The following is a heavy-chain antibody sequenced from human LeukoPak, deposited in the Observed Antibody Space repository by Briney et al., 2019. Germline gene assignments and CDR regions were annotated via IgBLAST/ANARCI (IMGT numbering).Heavy chain of an antibody. CDR2: ISWNSGSI. J-gene: IGHJ4*02. D-gene: IGHD6-6*01. CDR1: GFTFDDYA. V-gene: IGHV3-9*03. Sequence: PGRSLTLSCAASGFTFDDYALHWVRQAPGKGLEWVSGISWNSGSIYYPDSVKGRFTISRDNAKNSLYLQMNSLRAEDMALYYCAKDGYSSSSGFDYWGQGTLVTVSS. CDR3: AKDGYSSSSGFDY.